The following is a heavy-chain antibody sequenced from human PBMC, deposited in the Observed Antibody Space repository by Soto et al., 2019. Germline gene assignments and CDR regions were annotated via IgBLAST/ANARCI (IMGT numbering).Heavy chain of an antibody. CDR3: ARDLRITMVRGTYFQR. CDR1: GFTLSSYS. Sequence: EVQLVESGGGLVKPGGSLRLSCAASGFTLSSYSMNWVRQAPGKGLEWVSSISSSSSYIYYADSVKGRFTISRDNAKNSLYLQMNSLRAEDTALYYCARDLRITMVRGTYFQRWGQGTLVTVSS. CDR2: ISSSSSYI. J-gene: IGHJ1*01. V-gene: IGHV3-21*01. D-gene: IGHD3-10*01.